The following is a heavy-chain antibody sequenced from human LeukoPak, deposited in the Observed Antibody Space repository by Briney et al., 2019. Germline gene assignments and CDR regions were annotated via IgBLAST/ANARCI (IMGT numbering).Heavy chain of an antibody. CDR3: AKDPPFFGVVTQHDY. J-gene: IGHJ4*02. D-gene: IGHD3-3*01. V-gene: IGHV3-23*01. Sequence: GGSLRLSCAASGFTLSSYAMSWVRQAPGKGLEWVSAISGSGGSTYYADSVKGRFTISRDNSKNTLYLQMNSLRAEDTAVYYCAKDPPFFGVVTQHDYWGQGTLVTVSS. CDR2: ISGSGGST. CDR1: GFTLSSYA.